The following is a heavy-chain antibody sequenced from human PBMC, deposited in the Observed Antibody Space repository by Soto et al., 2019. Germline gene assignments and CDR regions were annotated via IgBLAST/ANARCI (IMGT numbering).Heavy chain of an antibody. J-gene: IGHJ6*02. D-gene: IGHD3-22*01. V-gene: IGHV1-18*01. Sequence: QVQLVQSGAEVKKPGASVKVSCKSSGYPFTHYGITWVRQAPGQGLEWMGWISPFNGNTNYGQTFQGRVTLTTDTSTSTVYIERGSLRSDDTAVYYCARDQSFDRSYYYGIDFWGQGTTVTVSS. CDR2: ISPFNGNT. CDR1: GYPFTHYG. CDR3: ARDQSFDRSYYYGIDF.